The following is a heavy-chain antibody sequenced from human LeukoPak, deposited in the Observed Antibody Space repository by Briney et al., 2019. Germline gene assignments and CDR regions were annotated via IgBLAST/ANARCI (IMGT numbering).Heavy chain of an antibody. D-gene: IGHD3-22*01. CDR3: ARGVNQLRLLGYYYDSSGYLTA. J-gene: IGHJ5*02. CDR1: GGSISSSSYY. Sequence: SETLSLTCTVSGGSISSSSYYWGWIRQPPGKGLEWIGGIYYSGSTYYNPSLKSRVTISVDTSKNQFSLKLSSVTAADTAVYYCARGVNQLRLLGYYYDSSGYLTAWGQGTLVTVSS. V-gene: IGHV4-39*07. CDR2: IYYSGST.